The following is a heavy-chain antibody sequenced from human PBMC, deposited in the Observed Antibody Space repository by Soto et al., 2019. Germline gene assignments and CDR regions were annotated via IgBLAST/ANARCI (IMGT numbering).Heavy chain of an antibody. V-gene: IGHV3-7*05. CDR2: INQDGSVK. J-gene: IGHJ5*02. CDR3: ARAIAAAGSS. D-gene: IGHD6-13*01. Sequence: PGGSLRLSCEASGFTFSSDWMSWVRQAPGKGLEWVANINQDGSVKYYVDSVKGRFTISRDNAKNSVYLQMNSLRVEDTAVYYCARAIAAAGSSWGQGTLVTVSS. CDR1: GFTFSSDW.